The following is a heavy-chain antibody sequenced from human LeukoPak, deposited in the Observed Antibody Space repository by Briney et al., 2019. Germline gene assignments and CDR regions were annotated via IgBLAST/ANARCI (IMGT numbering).Heavy chain of an antibody. D-gene: IGHD6-13*01. CDR3: ARVASSSLSYWFDP. CDR1: GFTFSSYW. CDR2: IKQDGSEK. V-gene: IGHV3-7*01. J-gene: IGHJ5*02. Sequence: GRSLRLSCAASGFTFSSYWMSWVRQAPGKGLEWVANIKQDGSEKYYVDSVKGRFTISRDNAKNSLYLQMNSLRAEDTAVYYCARVASSSLSYWFDPWGQGTLVTVSS.